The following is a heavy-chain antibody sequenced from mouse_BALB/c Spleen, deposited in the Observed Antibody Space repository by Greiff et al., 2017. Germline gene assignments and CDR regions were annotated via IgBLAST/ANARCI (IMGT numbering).Heavy chain of an antibody. CDR3: ARQGTTVVGAMDY. J-gene: IGHJ4*01. D-gene: IGHD1-1*01. CDR1: GFTFSSYA. Sequence: DVKLVESGGGLVKPGGSLKLSCAASGFTFSSYAMSWVRQTPEKRLEWVATISSGGSYTYYPDSVKGRFTISRDNAKNTLYLQMSSLRSEDTAMYYCARQGTTVVGAMDYWGQGTSVTVSS. CDR2: ISSGGSYT. V-gene: IGHV5-9-3*01.